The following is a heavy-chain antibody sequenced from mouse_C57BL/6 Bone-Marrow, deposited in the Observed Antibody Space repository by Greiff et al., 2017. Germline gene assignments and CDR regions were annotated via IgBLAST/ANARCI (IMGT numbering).Heavy chain of an antibody. D-gene: IGHD4-1*01. J-gene: IGHJ2*01. CDR2: IDPSDSYT. CDR3: ARGANWDFDY. CDR1: GYTFTSYW. V-gene: IGHV1-59*01. Sequence: QVQLQQPGAELVRPGTSVKLSCKASGYTFTSYWMHWVKQRPGQGLEWIGVIDPSDSYTNYNQKFKGKATLTVDTSSSTAYMQLSSLTSEDSAVXYCARGANWDFDYWGQGTTLTVSS.